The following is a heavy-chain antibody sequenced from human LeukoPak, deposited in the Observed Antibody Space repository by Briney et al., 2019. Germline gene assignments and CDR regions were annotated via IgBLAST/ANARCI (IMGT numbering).Heavy chain of an antibody. Sequence: GGSLRLSCAASGFTFSSYWMHWVRQAPGKGLVWVSRINSDGSTTSYADSVKGRFTISRDNAKHTPYLQMNSLRPEDTAVYLCARDLSEYGWFGELYYWGQGTLVTVSS. CDR2: INSDGSTT. D-gene: IGHD3-10*01. CDR3: ARDLSEYGWFGELYY. J-gene: IGHJ4*02. V-gene: IGHV3-74*01. CDR1: GFTFSSYW.